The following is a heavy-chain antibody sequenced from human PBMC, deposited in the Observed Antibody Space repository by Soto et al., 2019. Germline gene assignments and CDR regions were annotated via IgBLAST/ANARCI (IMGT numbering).Heavy chain of an antibody. V-gene: IGHV4-59*01. CDR3: ARGAGPTGASRVY. Sequence: QVQLQESGPGLVKPSETLSLTCTVSGGSISSYYWSWIRQPPGKGLEWIGYIYYSGSTTYNPSLTGRVTISVDASKNQFSLKLSSVTAADTAVYYCARGAGPTGASRVYWGQGTLVTVSS. CDR2: IYYSGST. CDR1: GGSISSYY. J-gene: IGHJ4*02.